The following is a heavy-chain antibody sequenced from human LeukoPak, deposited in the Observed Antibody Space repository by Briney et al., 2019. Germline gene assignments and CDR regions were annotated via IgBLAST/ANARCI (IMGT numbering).Heavy chain of an antibody. Sequence: ETLSLTCTVSGGSISSSSYYWGWVRQAPGKGLEWVANIKQDGSEKYYVDSVKGRFTISRDNAKNSLYLQMNSLRAEDTAVYYCAKALYYDIPPPAFDIWGQGTMVTVSS. V-gene: IGHV3-7*03. CDR1: GGSISSSSYY. J-gene: IGHJ3*02. CDR2: IKQDGSEK. D-gene: IGHD3-9*01. CDR3: AKALYYDIPPPAFDI.